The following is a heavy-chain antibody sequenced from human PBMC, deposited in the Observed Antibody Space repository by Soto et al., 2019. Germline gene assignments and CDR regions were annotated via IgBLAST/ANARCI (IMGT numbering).Heavy chain of an antibody. CDR3: ASGGSSGYYPGWFDP. Sequence: QVQLQESGPGLVKPSQTLSLTCTVSGGSISSGGYYWSWIRQHPGKGLEWIGYIYYSGSTYYNPSLRSRVTISVDTSKNQFSLKLSSVTAADTAVYYCASGGSSGYYPGWFDPWGQGTLVTVSS. CDR1: GGSISSGGYY. CDR2: IYYSGST. V-gene: IGHV4-31*03. D-gene: IGHD3-22*01. J-gene: IGHJ5*02.